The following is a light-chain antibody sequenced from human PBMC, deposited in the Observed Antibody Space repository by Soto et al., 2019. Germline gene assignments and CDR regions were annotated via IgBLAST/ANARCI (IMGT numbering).Light chain of an antibody. CDR2: LGS. CDR3: MQALQTPYT. J-gene: IGKJ2*01. CDR1: QSLLHSNGYNY. V-gene: IGKV2-28*01. Sequence: DIVMTQSPLSLPVTPGEPASISCRSSQSLLHSNGYNYLDWYLQKPGQSPQLLIYLGSNRASGVPDRFSGSGSGTDFTLKISRVEAEDVGVYYWMQALQTPYTFGQGTKLEIK.